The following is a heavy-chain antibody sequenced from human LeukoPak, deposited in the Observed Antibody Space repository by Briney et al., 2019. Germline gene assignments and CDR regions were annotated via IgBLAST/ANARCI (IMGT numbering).Heavy chain of an antibody. J-gene: IGHJ4*02. D-gene: IGHD6-19*01. CDR3: ARDAPGAIAVAGTVFNY. CDR2: ILPIFGTA. V-gene: IGHV1-69*01. CDR1: GGTFSSYA. Sequence: SVKVSCKASGGTFSSYAISWVRQAPGQGLEWMGGILPIFGTANYAQKFQGRVTITADESTSTAYMELSSLRSEDTAVYYCARDAPGAIAVAGTVFNYWGQGTLVTVSS.